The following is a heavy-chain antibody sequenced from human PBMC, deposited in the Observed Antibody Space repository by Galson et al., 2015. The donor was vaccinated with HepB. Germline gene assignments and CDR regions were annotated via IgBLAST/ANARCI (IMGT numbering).Heavy chain of an antibody. V-gene: IGHV4-34*01. CDR3: ARGIAGHGGIPLDY. J-gene: IGHJ4*02. CDR2: INHSGST. CDR1: GGSFSGYY. Sequence: ETLSLTCAVYGGSFSGYYWSWIRQPPGKGLEWIGEINHSGSTNYNPSLKSRVTISVDTSKNQFSLKLSSVTAADTAVYYCARGIAGHGGIPLDYWGQGTLVTVSS. D-gene: IGHD2-21*01.